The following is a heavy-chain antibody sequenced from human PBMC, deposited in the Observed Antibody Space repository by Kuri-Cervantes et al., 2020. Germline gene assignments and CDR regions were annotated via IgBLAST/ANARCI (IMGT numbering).Heavy chain of an antibody. Sequence: WGSLRLSCAAYGFTFSIYSMNWVRQAPGKGLEWVSSISSSSYIYYADSVKGRFTISRDNAKNSLYLQMNSLRAEDTAVYYCAREDDSSGDYYDYWGQGNRVHGAS. D-gene: IGHD3-22*01. CDR1: GFTFSIYS. CDR3: AREDDSSGDYYDY. J-gene: IGHJ4*02. CDR2: ISSSSYI. V-gene: IGHV3-21*01.